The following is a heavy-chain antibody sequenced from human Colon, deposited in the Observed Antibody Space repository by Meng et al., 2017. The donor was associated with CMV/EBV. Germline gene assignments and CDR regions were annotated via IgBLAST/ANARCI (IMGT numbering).Heavy chain of an antibody. J-gene: IGHJ5*02. CDR3: LRTPPRIVDVLGAANWLDA. CDR1: GFTFSDYE. Sequence: GGSLRLSCAVSGFTFSDYEMHWVRQAPGKGLEWVAYISRSGDIIYDSDSVKGRFTISRDNSKDSLYLQMNSLRVDDTGLYYCLRTPPRIVDVLGAANWLDAWGQGTLVTVSS. D-gene: IGHD3-3*02. CDR2: ISRSGDII. V-gene: IGHV3-48*03.